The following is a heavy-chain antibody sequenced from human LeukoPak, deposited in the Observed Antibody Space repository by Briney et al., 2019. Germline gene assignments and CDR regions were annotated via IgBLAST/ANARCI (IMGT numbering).Heavy chain of an antibody. Sequence: ASVKVSCKASGYTFTSYYMHWVRQAPGQGLEWMGGIIPIFGTANYAQKFQGRVTITADESTSTAYMELSSLRSDDTAVYYCARGSGSYFDAFDIWGQGTMVTVSS. CDR3: ARGSGSYFDAFDI. CDR2: IIPIFGTA. D-gene: IGHD1-26*01. V-gene: IGHV1-69*13. J-gene: IGHJ3*02. CDR1: GYTFTSYY.